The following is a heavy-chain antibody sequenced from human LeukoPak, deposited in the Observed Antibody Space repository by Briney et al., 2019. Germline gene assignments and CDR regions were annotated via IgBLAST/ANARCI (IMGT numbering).Heavy chain of an antibody. D-gene: IGHD6-13*01. Sequence: PGGSLRLSCVFSGFTFSNYWMSWVRQAPGKGLEWVANIKQDESEKHYVDSVKGRFTISRDNAKNSLYLQMNSLTAEDTAMYYCTRDLAAAATWGQGTLVTVSS. CDR2: IKQDESEK. CDR1: GFTFSNYW. CDR3: TRDLAAAAT. V-gene: IGHV3-7*03. J-gene: IGHJ5*02.